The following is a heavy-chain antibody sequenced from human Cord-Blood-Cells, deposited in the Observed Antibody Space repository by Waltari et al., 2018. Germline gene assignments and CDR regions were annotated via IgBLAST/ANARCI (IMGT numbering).Heavy chain of an antibody. J-gene: IGHJ4*02. V-gene: IGHV3-23*01. CDR2: ISGSGGST. CDR1: GFTFSSYA. Sequence: EVQLLESGGDLVQPGGSLRLSCAASGFTFSSYAMSWVRQAPGKGLEWVSAISGSGGSTYYADSVKGRFTISRDNSKNTLYLQMNSLRAEDTAVYYCAKDRGIITGTTDYWGQGTLVTVSS. D-gene: IGHD1-20*01. CDR3: AKDRGIITGTTDY.